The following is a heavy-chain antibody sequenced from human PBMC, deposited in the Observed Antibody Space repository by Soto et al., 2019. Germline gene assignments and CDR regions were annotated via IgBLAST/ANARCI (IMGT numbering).Heavy chain of an antibody. V-gene: IGHV3-30*04. CDR3: ARSRSGAVADSFDF. CDR2: ISRDGTNK. Sequence: GGSLRLSCGASGFTFRSYAIHWVRQAPCKGLEWVAVISRDGTNKYYVDSVKGRFTISRDNSKDTVYLQMNSLRDEDSAMFYCARSRSGAVADSFDFWGQGTLVTVSS. J-gene: IGHJ4*02. D-gene: IGHD3-10*01. CDR1: GFTFRSYA.